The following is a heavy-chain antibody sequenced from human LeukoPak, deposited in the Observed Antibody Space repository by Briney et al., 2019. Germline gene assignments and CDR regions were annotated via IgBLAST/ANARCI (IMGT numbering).Heavy chain of an antibody. J-gene: IGHJ3*02. D-gene: IGHD4-17*01. CDR1: GFTFSSYW. CDR2: ISSSSSTI. V-gene: IGHV3-48*01. Sequence: GGSLRLSCAASGFTFSSYWMSWVRQAPGKGLEGVSYISSSSSTIYYADSVKGRFTISRDNAKNSLYLQMNSLRAEDTAVYYCARVRHYGDYVGGLNAFDIWGQGTMVTVSS. CDR3: ARVRHYGDYVGGLNAFDI.